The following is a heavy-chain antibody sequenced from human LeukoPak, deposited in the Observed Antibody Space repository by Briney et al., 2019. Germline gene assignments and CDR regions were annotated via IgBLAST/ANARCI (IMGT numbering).Heavy chain of an antibody. J-gene: IGHJ3*02. CDR3: AREGPGAFDI. V-gene: IGHV3-66*01. Sequence: GESLKISCKGSGYSFTSYWIGWVRQMPGKGLEWVSVIYSGGSTYYADSVKGRFTISRDNSKNTLYLQMNSLRAEDTAVYYCAREGPGAFDIWGQGTMVTVSS. CDR1: GYSFTSYW. CDR2: IYSGGST.